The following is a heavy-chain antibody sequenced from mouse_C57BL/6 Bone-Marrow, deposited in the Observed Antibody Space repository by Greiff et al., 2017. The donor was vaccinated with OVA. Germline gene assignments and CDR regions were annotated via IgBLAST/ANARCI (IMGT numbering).Heavy chain of an antibody. J-gene: IGHJ1*03. D-gene: IGHD1-1*01. CDR3: ARHYGSSPWYFDV. V-gene: IGHV1-76*01. Sequence: QVQLQQSGAELVRPGASVKLSCKASGYTFTDYYINWVKQRPGQGLEWIARIYPGSGNTYYNEKFKGKATLTAEKSSSTAYMQLSSLTSEDSAVYFCARHYGSSPWYFDVWGTGTTVTVSS. CDR1: GYTFTDYY. CDR2: IYPGSGNT.